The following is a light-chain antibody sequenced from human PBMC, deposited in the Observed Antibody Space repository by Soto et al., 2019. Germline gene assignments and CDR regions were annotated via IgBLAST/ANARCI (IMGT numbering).Light chain of an antibody. CDR1: QSISSY. CDR2: TAS. CDR3: QQSYSSPQT. V-gene: IGKV1-39*01. Sequence: DIQMTQSPSSLSASVGDRVTITCRASQSISSYLNWYQQKPGKAPNLLIYTASSLESGVPSRFSGSGSGTDFTLTISSLQPEDFAIYYCQQSYSSPQTFGQGTKVDIK. J-gene: IGKJ1*01.